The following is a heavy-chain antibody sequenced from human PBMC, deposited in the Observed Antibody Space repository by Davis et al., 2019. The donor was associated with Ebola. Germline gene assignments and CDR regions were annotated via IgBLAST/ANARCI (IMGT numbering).Heavy chain of an antibody. CDR3: AKSRASPNILVVSTTVDH. CDR2: ISWNSATI. CDR1: GFAFDDYA. J-gene: IGHJ4*02. D-gene: IGHD2-21*01. V-gene: IGHV3-9*01. Sequence: GGSLRLSCTASGFAFDDYAMHWVRQAPGKGLEWVSGISWNSATIGYADSVKGRFTISRDNAKNSLYLQMNSLRGDDTAFYYCAKSRASPNILVVSTTVDHWGQGTLVTVSS.